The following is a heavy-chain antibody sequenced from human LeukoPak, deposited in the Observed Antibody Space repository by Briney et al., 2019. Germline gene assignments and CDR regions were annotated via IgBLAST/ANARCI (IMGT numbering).Heavy chain of an antibody. CDR3: ATASMSKTPDFDY. Sequence: ASVKVSRKVSGYTLTELSIHWVRQAPGKGLEWMGGFDPEDGETIYAQKFQGRVTMTEDTSTDTAYMELSSLRSEDTAVYYCATASMSKTPDFDYWGQGTLVTVSS. V-gene: IGHV1-24*01. D-gene: IGHD2/OR15-2a*01. CDR1: GYTLTELS. CDR2: FDPEDGET. J-gene: IGHJ4*02.